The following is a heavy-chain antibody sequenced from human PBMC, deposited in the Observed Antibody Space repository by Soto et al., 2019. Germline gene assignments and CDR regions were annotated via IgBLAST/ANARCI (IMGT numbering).Heavy chain of an antibody. CDR2: IYYSGST. D-gene: IGHD3-22*01. CDR3: ARGYYYDSSGYPPDWWFDP. Sequence: SETLSLTCTVSGGSISSGDYYWSWIRQPPGEGLEWIGYIYYSGSTYYNPSLKSRVTISVDTSKNQFSLKLSSVTAADTAVYYCARGYYYDSSGYPPDWWFDPWGQGTLVTVSS. V-gene: IGHV4-30-4*01. J-gene: IGHJ5*02. CDR1: GGSISSGDYY.